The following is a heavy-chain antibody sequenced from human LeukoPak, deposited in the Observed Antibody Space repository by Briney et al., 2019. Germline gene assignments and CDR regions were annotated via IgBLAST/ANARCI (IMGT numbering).Heavy chain of an antibody. J-gene: IGHJ4*02. CDR3: ASLYCSSTSCYLFH. V-gene: IGHV4-59*08. Sequence: PSETLSLTCTVSGGSISSYYWSWIRQTPGKGLEWIGYIYYSGSTNYNPSLKSRVNISVATSKNQFSLKLSSVTAADTALYYCASLYCSSTSCYLFHWGQGTLVTVSS. CDR2: IYYSGST. D-gene: IGHD2-2*01. CDR1: GGSISSYY.